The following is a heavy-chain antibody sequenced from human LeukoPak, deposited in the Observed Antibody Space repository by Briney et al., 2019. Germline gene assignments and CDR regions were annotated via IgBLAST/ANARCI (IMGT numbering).Heavy chain of an antibody. CDR1: GFTFNTYW. Sequence: GGSLRLSCTASGFTFNTYWMNWARQAPGKGLEWVASINPSESVKYYVNSVKGRFTISRDNAKNSLYLQMSNLRAEDTAVYFCARGGGLDIWGQGATVTVSS. CDR2: INPSESVK. V-gene: IGHV3-7*03. J-gene: IGHJ6*02. CDR3: ARGGGLDI. D-gene: IGHD3-16*01.